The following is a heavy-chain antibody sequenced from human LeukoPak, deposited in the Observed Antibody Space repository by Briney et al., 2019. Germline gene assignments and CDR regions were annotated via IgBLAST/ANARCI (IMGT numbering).Heavy chain of an antibody. CDR2: ISWNSGSI. J-gene: IGHJ4*02. D-gene: IGHD3-22*01. V-gene: IGHV3-9*01. Sequence: PGGSLRLSCAASGFTFDDYAMHWVRQAPGKGLEWVSGISWNSGSIGYADSVKGRFTISRDNSKNTLYLQMNSLRAEDTAVYYCAKDPPLFDSSGYYFDYWGQGTLVTVSS. CDR1: GFTFDDYA. CDR3: AKDPPLFDSSGYYFDY.